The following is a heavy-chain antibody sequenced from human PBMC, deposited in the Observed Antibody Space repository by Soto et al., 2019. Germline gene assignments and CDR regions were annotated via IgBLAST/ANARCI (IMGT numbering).Heavy chain of an antibody. D-gene: IGHD5-12*01. V-gene: IGHV3-74*01. CDR3: ARDTGDGYNWPDGAFDI. J-gene: IGHJ3*02. CDR1: GFTFSSYW. CDR2: INSDGSST. Sequence: GGSLRLSCAASGFTFSSYWMHWVRQAPGKGLVWVSRINSDGSSTSYADSVKGRFTISRDNAKNTLYLQMNSLRAEDTAVYYCARDTGDGYNWPDGAFDIWGQGTMVTVSS.